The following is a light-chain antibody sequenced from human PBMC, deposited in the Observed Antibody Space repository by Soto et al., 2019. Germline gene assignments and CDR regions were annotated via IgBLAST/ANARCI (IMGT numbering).Light chain of an antibody. V-gene: IGKV1-39*01. CDR2: GAS. Sequence: DIPMTQSPSSLSASVGDRVTITCRATQYIGDFLNWYQQTPGKAPKLLIFGASNLHIGVPSRFSGSGSGTEFTLTITNLQREDFATYYCQESFFTLGTFGRGTKVEI. J-gene: IGKJ1*01. CDR1: QYIGDF. CDR3: QESFFTLGT.